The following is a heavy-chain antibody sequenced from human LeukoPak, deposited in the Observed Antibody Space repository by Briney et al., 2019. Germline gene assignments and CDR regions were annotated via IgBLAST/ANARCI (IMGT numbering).Heavy chain of an antibody. Sequence: PSETLSLTCTVSGGSITTIPYNWGWIRQPPGKGLEWIGTISYVGTTYYEPSLKSRVTMSIDTSKNQFSLNLNSATAADKAVYYCARHPTGYPNWFDSWGQGTLVIVSS. J-gene: IGHJ5*01. V-gene: IGHV4-39*01. CDR1: GGSITTIPYN. CDR2: ISYVGTT. D-gene: IGHD3-9*01. CDR3: ARHPTGYPNWFDS.